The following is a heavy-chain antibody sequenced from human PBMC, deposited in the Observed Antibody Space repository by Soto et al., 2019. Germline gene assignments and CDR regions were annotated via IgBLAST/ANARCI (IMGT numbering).Heavy chain of an antibody. J-gene: IGHJ4*02. CDR1: GFTFSSYS. V-gene: IGHV3-21*01. Sequence: EVQLVESGGGLVQPGGSLRLSCAASGFTFSSYSMNWVRQAPGKGLEWVSSISSSSSYIYYADSVKGRFTISRDNAKNSLYLQMNSLRAEDTAVYYCARTIAAAVNFDYWGQGTLVTVSS. CDR3: ARTIAAAVNFDY. D-gene: IGHD6-13*01. CDR2: ISSSSSYI.